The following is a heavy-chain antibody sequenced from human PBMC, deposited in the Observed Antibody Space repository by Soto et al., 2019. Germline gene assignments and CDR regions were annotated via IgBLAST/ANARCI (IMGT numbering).Heavy chain of an antibody. J-gene: IGHJ4*02. V-gene: IGHV1-18*01. Sequence: ASVKVSCKASGYTFTSYGISWVRQAPGQGLEWMGWISAYNGNTNYAQKLQGRVTMTTDTSTSTAYMELSRLRSEDTAVYYCARDRDDYGSGNYYTRIDFWGQGTLVTVSS. CDR3: ARDRDDYGSGNYYTRIDF. D-gene: IGHD3-10*01. CDR2: ISAYNGNT. CDR1: GYTFTSYG.